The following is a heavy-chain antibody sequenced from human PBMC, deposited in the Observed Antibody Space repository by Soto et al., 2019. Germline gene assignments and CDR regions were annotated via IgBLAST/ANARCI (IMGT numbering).Heavy chain of an antibody. CDR2: IKSKTDGGTT. CDR3: TTDLGSSGNYYYYGMDV. D-gene: IGHD6-13*01. CDR1: GFTFSNAW. Sequence: PGGSLRLSCAASGFTFSNAWMNWVLQAPWKGLEWVGRIKSKTDGGTTDYAAPVKGRFTISRDDSKNTLYLQMNSLKTEDTAVYYCTTDLGSSGNYYYYGMDVWGQGTTVTVAS. V-gene: IGHV3-15*07. J-gene: IGHJ6*02.